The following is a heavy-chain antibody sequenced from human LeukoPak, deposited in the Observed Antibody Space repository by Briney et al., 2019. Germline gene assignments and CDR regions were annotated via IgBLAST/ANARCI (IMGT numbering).Heavy chain of an antibody. CDR2: ISRSDDRT. D-gene: IGHD2-8*02. Sequence: GGSLRLSCAASGFIFSSYGLGWVRQAPGKGPEWVSAISRSDDRTYYADSVQGRFTISRDNSQNTPYLQMNSLRAEDTAVYYCEVGYPNNLEDYWGQGTLVTVSS. CDR3: EVGYPNNLEDY. CDR1: GFIFSSYG. J-gene: IGHJ4*02. V-gene: IGHV3-23*01.